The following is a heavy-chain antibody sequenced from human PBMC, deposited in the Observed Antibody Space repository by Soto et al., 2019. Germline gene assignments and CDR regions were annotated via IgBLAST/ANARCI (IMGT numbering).Heavy chain of an antibody. J-gene: IGHJ3*02. CDR3: ASSRSIAAAVHAFDI. V-gene: IGHV1-18*01. D-gene: IGHD6-13*01. Sequence: ASVKVSCKASGYTFTSYGISWVRQAPGQGLEWMGWISAYNGNTNYAQKLQGRVTMTTDTSTSTAYMELRSLRSDDTAVYYCASSRSIAAAVHAFDIWGQGTMVTVS. CDR2: ISAYNGNT. CDR1: GYTFTSYG.